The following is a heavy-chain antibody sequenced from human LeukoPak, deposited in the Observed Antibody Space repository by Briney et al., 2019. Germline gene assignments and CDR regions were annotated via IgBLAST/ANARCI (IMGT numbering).Heavy chain of an antibody. D-gene: IGHD6-13*01. CDR3: ARVPGYSSSWYRPEDY. CDR2: IYSGGST. CDR1: GFTVSSNY. V-gene: IGHV3-53*01. Sequence: GGSLRLSCAASGFTVSSNYMSWVRQAPGKGLEWVSVIYSGGSTYYADSVKGRFTISRDNSKNTLYLQMNSPRAEDTAVYYCARVPGYSSSWYRPEDYWGQGTLVTVSS. J-gene: IGHJ4*02.